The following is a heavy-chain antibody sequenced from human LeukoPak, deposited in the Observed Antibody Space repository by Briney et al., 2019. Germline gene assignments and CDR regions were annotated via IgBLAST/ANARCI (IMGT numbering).Heavy chain of an antibody. CDR1: GFTFSSYD. CDR3: ARGIYDSSGYYHYWYFDL. Sequence: AGGSLRLSCAASGFTFSSYDMHWVRQATGKGLEWVSAIGTAGDPYYPGSVKGRFTISRENAKNSLYLQMNSLRAGDTAVYYCARGIYDSSGYYHYWYFDLWGRGTLVTVSS. J-gene: IGHJ2*01. V-gene: IGHV3-13*05. CDR2: IGTAGDP. D-gene: IGHD3-22*01.